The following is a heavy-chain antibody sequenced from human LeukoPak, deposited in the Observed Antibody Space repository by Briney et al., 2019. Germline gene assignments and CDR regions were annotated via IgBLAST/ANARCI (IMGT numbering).Heavy chain of an antibody. CDR1: GFTFSSYW. CDR3: ARDLYYDSSGPYRY. Sequence: GGSLRLSCAASGFTFSSYWMSWVRQAPGKGLEWVANIEQDGGEKYYVDSVKGRFTISRDNAKNSLYLQMNSLRAEDTAVYYCARDLYYDSSGPYRYWGQGTLVTVSS. V-gene: IGHV3-7*01. CDR2: IEQDGGEK. D-gene: IGHD3-22*01. J-gene: IGHJ4*02.